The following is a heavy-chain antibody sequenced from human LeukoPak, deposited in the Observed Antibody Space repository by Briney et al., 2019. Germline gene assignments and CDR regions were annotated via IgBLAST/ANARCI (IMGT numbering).Heavy chain of an antibody. CDR3: ARDLRGIRGVGSNWFDP. CDR1: GDSISRGGYY. D-gene: IGHD3-10*01. V-gene: IGHV4-31*03. CDR2: IFYSGST. Sequence: SETLSLTCSVSGDSISRGGYYWSWIRRHPGKGLEWIGYIFYSGSTYYNPSLKSRLNISVDTSKNQFSLMLTSVTAADTAVYYCARDLRGIRGVGSNWFDPWGQGTLVTVSS. J-gene: IGHJ5*02.